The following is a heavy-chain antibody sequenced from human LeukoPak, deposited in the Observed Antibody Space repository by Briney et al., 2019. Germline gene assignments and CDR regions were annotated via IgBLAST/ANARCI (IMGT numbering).Heavy chain of an antibody. CDR1: GDSVSSKSAA. CDR2: TYYRSKWHN. CDR3: AGTGTTAH. Sequence: SQTLSLTCAIPGDSVSSKSAAWNWIRQSPSRGLEWLGRTYYRSKWHNDYAASVRGRITINPDTSKNQFSLHLNSVILEDTAVYYCAGTGTTAHWGQGTLVTVSS. J-gene: IGHJ4*02. V-gene: IGHV6-1*01. D-gene: IGHD1-1*01.